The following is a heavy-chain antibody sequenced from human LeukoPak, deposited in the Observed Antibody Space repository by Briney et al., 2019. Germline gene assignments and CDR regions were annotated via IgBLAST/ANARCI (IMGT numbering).Heavy chain of an antibody. J-gene: IGHJ4*02. CDR2: IRYDGRNK. CDR3: AKGSMGATWVGDYFDY. Sequence: PGRSLRLSCATSGFTFSSYGMHWVRQAPGKGLEWVAFIRYDGRNKYYADSVKGRFTISRDNSKNTLYLQMNSLRAEDTAVYYCAKGSMGATWVGDYFDYWGQGTLVTVSS. CDR1: GFTFSSYG. V-gene: IGHV3-30*02. D-gene: IGHD1-26*01.